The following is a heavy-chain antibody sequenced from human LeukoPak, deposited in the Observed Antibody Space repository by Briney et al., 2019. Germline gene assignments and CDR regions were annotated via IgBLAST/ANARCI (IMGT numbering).Heavy chain of an antibody. CDR2: IYYSGST. D-gene: IGHD2-15*01. Sequence: SETLSLTCTVSGGSISSSSYYWGWIRQPPGKGLEWIGSIYYSGSTYYNPSLKSRVTISVDTSKNQFSLKLSSVTAADTAVYYCARAGGAVVAATLNNYFDYWGQGTLVTVSS. CDR3: ARAGGAVVAATLNNYFDY. J-gene: IGHJ4*02. V-gene: IGHV4-39*01. CDR1: GGSISSSSYY.